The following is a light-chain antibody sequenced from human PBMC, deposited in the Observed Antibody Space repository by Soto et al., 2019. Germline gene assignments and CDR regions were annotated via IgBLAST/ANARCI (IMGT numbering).Light chain of an antibody. Sequence: EIVLTQSPGTLSLSPGERATLSCRASQSLSSNYLAWYQQKPGQALRLLIYGASSRATGIPDRFSGSGSGTDFTLTISRLEPEDFAVYYCQHYGSSVLTFGQGTKLEIK. CDR1: QSLSSNY. J-gene: IGKJ2*01. CDR2: GAS. CDR3: QHYGSSVLT. V-gene: IGKV3-20*01.